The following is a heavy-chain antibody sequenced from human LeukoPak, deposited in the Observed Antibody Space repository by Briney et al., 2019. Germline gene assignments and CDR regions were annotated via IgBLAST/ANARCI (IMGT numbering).Heavy chain of an antibody. CDR2: IYYSGST. D-gene: IGHD6-6*01. CDR1: GGSISSYY. Sequence: SETLSLTCTASGGSISSYYWRWIRQPPGKGLEWIGYIYYSGSTNYNPSLKSRVTISVDTSKNQFSLKLSSVTAADTAVYYCARDSGGGLAAYWFDPWGQGTLVTVSS. CDR3: ARDSGGGLAAYWFDP. J-gene: IGHJ5*02. V-gene: IGHV4-59*01.